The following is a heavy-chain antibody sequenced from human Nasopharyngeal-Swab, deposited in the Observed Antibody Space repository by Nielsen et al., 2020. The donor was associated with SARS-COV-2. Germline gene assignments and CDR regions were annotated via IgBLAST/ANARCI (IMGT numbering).Heavy chain of an antibody. CDR3: AVILYESSGYWVDY. D-gene: IGHD3-22*01. J-gene: IGHJ4*02. V-gene: IGHV4-4*07. Sequence: WIRQPPGKGLEWIGRIYTSGSTNYNPSLKSRVTMSIDTSKNQFSVKLSSVTAADTAVYYCAVILYESSGYWVDYWGQGTLVTVSS. CDR2: IYTSGST.